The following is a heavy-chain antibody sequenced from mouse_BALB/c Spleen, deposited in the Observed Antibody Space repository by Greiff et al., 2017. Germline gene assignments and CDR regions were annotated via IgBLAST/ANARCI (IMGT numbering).Heavy chain of an antibody. CDR2: ISYSGST. D-gene: IGHD1-1*01. CDR3: ARSITTENYFDY. Sequence: EVKLMESGPSLVKPSQTLSLTCSVTGDSITSGYWNWIRKFPGNKLEYMGYISYSGSTYYNPSLKSRISITRDTSKNQYYLQLNSVTTEDTATYYCARSITTENYFDYWGQGTTLTVSS. CDR1: GDSITSGY. V-gene: IGHV3-8*02. J-gene: IGHJ2*01.